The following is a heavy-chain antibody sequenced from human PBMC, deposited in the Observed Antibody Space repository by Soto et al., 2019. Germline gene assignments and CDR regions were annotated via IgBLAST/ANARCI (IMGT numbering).Heavy chain of an antibody. V-gene: IGHV3-74*01. CDR3: ARDKSGPADY. Sequence: GRSMRLSCAVAGFTFSTYFMHWVRQAPGRWMVWVSRMDSVGSRTNYADSVGGRFTISRDNAKNTTYLSVNRLTTEDTAVYYFARDKSGPADYWGQGTLVTVSS. CDR2: MDSVGSRT. D-gene: IGHD5-12*01. J-gene: IGHJ4*02. CDR1: GFTFSTYF.